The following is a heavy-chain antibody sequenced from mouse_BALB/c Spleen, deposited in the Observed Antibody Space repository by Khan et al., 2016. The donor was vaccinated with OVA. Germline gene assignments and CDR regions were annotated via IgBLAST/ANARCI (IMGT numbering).Heavy chain of an antibody. CDR3: ARGGSASPAWVGY. Sequence: EVQLQESGPGLVKPSQSLSLTCSVTGYSITSGYFRHWIRQFPGNKLEWMGYIRYDGNSNYNPSLKNRISLTRDTSKNQFFLKLNSVTPDDTSTDYCARGGSASPAWVGYWGQEHLVPVSA. J-gene: IGHJ3*01. V-gene: IGHV3-6*02. CDR1: GYSITSGYF. D-gene: IGHD6-1*01. CDR2: IRYDGNS.